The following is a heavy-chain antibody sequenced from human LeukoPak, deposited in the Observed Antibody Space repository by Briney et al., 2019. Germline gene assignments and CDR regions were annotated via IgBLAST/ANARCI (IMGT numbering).Heavy chain of an antibody. CDR3: ARDFCSSEACPFRDDAFDI. Sequence: GGSLRLSCAASGFTFSNYVMGWVRQDPGKGLQWVSIINGSGSFTSYADSVKGRLTISRDNSKNTLYLQMNSLRVEDTAVYYCARDFCSSEACPFRDDAFDIWGQGTKVTVSS. CDR1: GFTFSNYV. CDR2: INGSGSFT. V-gene: IGHV3-23*01. J-gene: IGHJ3*02. D-gene: IGHD2-2*01.